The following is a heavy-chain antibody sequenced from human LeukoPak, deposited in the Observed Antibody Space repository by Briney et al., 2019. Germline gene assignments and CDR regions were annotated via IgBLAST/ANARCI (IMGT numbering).Heavy chain of an antibody. J-gene: IGHJ2*01. CDR2: ISGSGGST. D-gene: IGHD3-9*01. CDR3: ARRLADYWYFDL. Sequence: PGGSLRPSCAASGFTFSSSAMSWVRQAPGKGLEWVSAISGSGGSTYYADSVRGRFTISRDNSKNTLYLQMNSLRAEDTALYYCARRLADYWYFDLWGRGTLVTVSS. CDR1: GFTFSSSA. V-gene: IGHV3-23*01.